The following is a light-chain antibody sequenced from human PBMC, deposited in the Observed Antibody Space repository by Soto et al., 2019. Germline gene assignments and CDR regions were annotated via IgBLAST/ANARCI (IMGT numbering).Light chain of an antibody. Sequence: DIQMTQSPSSLSASVGDRVTITCRASQSISTYLNWYQQKPGKAPNLLIFAASTLQSGVPSRFSGSGSGTDFTLTIRSLQPEDFATYYCQQSYTAKLNCRGGPKVDIK. CDR2: AAS. J-gene: IGKJ4*01. V-gene: IGKV1-39*01. CDR3: QQSYTAKLN. CDR1: QSISTY.